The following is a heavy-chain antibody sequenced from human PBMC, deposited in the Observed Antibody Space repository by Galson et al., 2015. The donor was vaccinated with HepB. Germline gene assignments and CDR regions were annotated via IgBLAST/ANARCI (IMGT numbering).Heavy chain of an antibody. CDR2: ISGSGGST. D-gene: IGHD6-6*01. V-gene: IGHV3-23*01. CDR1: GFTFSSYA. CDR3: AKMRWRSSSPFDY. J-gene: IGHJ4*02. Sequence: SLRLSCAASGFTFSSYAMSWVRQAPGKGLEWVSAISGSGGSTYYADSVKGRFTISRDNSKNTLYLQMNSLRAEDTAVYYCAKMRWRSSSPFDYWGQGTLVTVSS.